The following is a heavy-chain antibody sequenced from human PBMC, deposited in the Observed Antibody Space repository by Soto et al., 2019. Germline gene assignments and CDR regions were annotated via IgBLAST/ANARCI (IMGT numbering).Heavy chain of an antibody. Sequence: QPGGSLRLSCAASGFTVSSNYMSWVRQAPGKGLEWVSVIYSGGSTYYADSVKGRFTISRDNSKNTLYPQMNSLRAEDTAVYYCARDGTYYDILTGQKGPSGMDVWGQATTVTVSS. CDR2: IYSGGST. J-gene: IGHJ6*02. V-gene: IGHV3-53*01. CDR3: ARDGTYYDILTGQKGPSGMDV. D-gene: IGHD3-9*01. CDR1: GFTVSSNY.